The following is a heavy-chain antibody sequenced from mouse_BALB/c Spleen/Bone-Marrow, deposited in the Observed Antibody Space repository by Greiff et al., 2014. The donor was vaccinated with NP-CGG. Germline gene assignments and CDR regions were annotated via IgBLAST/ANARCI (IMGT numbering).Heavy chain of an antibody. Sequence: QVQLQQSGGELMKPGASVKISCKATGYTFSNYWIQWVKQRPGHGPEWIGVILPGSDNTNYNEKFKGKATFTADTSSNTAYMQLSSLTSEDSAVYYCARGNPFDFWGQGTTLTVSS. J-gene: IGHJ2*01. CDR2: ILPGSDNT. V-gene: IGHV1-9*01. CDR1: GYTFSNYW. CDR3: ARGNPFDF.